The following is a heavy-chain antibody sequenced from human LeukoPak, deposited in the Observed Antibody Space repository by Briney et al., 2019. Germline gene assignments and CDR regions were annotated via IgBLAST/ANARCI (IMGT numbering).Heavy chain of an antibody. Sequence: GGSLRLSCAASGFTFSSYWMSWVRQAPGKGLEWVANIKQDGGEKYYVDSVKGRFTISRDNAKNSLYLQMNSLRAEDTAVYYCARDDGSINDFWSGYLGLGYWGQGTLVTVSS. CDR3: ARDDGSINDFWSGYLGLGY. J-gene: IGHJ4*02. CDR1: GFTFSSYW. D-gene: IGHD3-3*01. CDR2: IKQDGGEK. V-gene: IGHV3-7*01.